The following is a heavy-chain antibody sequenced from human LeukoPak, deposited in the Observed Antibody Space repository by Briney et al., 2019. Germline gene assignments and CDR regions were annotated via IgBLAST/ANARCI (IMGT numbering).Heavy chain of an antibody. CDR3: ARGVLFFGESSYHFDY. J-gene: IGHJ4*02. D-gene: IGHD3-10*01. CDR2: IHVSGST. CDR1: GASVSSYY. V-gene: IGHV4-4*07. Sequence: SETLSLTCTVSGASVSSYYWSWIRQPAGKGLEWIGRIHVSGSTKYNPSLKSRVTMSLDTSKNQFSLKLSSVSAADTAVYYCARGVLFFGESSYHFDYWGQGTLVTVSS.